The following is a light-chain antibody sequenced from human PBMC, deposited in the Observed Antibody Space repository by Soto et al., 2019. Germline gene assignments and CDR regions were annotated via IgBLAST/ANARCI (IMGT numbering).Light chain of an antibody. V-gene: IGKV3D-15*01. J-gene: IGKJ1*01. CDR2: GAS. CDR1: QGVDID. CDR3: QQYRGWPRT. Sequence: EILLTQSPGTLSVSPGERVTLSCRASQGVDIDLAWYQQKPGQAPRLLIYGASTRATDMPGRFRGSGAGAEFTLTISSLQSEDSAVYYCQQYRGWPRTFGQGTKVDIK.